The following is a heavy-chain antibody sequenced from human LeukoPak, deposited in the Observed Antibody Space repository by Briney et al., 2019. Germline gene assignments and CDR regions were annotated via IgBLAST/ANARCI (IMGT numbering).Heavy chain of an antibody. CDR1: GGSISSGGYS. V-gene: IGHV4-39*01. Sequence: SETLSLTCAVSGGSISSGGYSWSWIRQPPGKGLEWIGEINHSGSTNYNPSLKSRVTISVDTSKNQFSRKLNSVTAADTAVYFCARHAIPADGIFDDAFDIWGQGTLVIVSS. CDR3: ARHAIPADGIFDDAFDI. CDR2: INHSGST. D-gene: IGHD6-13*01. J-gene: IGHJ3*02.